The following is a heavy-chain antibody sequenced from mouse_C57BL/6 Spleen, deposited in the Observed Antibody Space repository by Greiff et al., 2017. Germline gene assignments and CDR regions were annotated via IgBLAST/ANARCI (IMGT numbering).Heavy chain of an antibody. D-gene: IGHD1-1*01. Sequence: QVQLQQSGAELARPGASVKMSCKASGYTFTSYTMHWVKQRPGQGLEWIGYINPSSGYTKYNQKFKDKATLTADKSSSTAYMQLSSLTSEDSAVYYCARRTTVVATRAMDYWGQGTSVTVSS. V-gene: IGHV1-4*01. J-gene: IGHJ4*01. CDR2: INPSSGYT. CDR3: ARRTTVVATRAMDY. CDR1: GYTFTSYT.